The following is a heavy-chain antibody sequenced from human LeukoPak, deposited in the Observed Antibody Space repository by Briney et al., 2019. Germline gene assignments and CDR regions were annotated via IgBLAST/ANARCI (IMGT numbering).Heavy chain of an antibody. J-gene: IGHJ6*02. CDR3: ARDLSDPLVGTITLATPSYYGMDV. Sequence: GGSLRLSCAASGFTFSDYYMSWIRQAPGKGLEWVAYISSSGNIIEYADSVKGRFTISRDNAKNSLYLHMNSLRAEDTAVYYCARDLSDPLVGTITLATPSYYGMDVWGQGTTVTVS. CDR2: ISSSGNII. CDR1: GFTFSDYY. D-gene: IGHD5-12*01. V-gene: IGHV3-11*01.